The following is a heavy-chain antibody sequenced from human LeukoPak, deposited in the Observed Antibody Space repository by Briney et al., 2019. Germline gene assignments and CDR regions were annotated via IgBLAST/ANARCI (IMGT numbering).Heavy chain of an antibody. CDR3: ARDFKKDSSGWYLNY. CDR2: IYTSGST. D-gene: IGHD6-19*01. J-gene: IGHJ4*02. V-gene: IGHV4-4*07. Sequence: PSETLSLTCTVSGGSISSYYWSWIRQPAGKGLEWIGRIYTSGSTNYNPSLKSRVTMSVDTSKNQFSLKLSSVTAADTAVYYCARDFKKDSSGWYLNYWGQGTLVTVSS. CDR1: GGSISSYY.